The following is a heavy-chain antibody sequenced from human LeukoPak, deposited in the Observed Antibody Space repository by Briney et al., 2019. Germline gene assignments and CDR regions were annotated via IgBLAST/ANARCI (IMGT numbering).Heavy chain of an antibody. CDR1: GFTFSNNW. CDR3: ARDHHHRLWDDYYYYMDV. J-gene: IGHJ6*03. V-gene: IGHV3-7*01. D-gene: IGHD3-16*02. CDR2: IKQDGSDK. Sequence: PGGSLRLSCAASGFTFSNNWMSWVRQAPGKGLEWVANIKQDGSDKYYVDPVKGRFTISRDNAKNSLYLQMNSLRAEDTAVYYCARDHHHRLWDDYYYYMDVWGKGTTVTISS.